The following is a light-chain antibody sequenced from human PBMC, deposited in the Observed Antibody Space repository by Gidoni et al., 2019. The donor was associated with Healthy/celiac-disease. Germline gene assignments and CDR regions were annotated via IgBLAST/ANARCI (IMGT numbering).Light chain of an antibody. Sequence: EIVMTQSPATLSVSPGERATLSCRASQSVSSNLAWFQQKPGQAPRLLIYGASTRATGIPARFSGSGSETDFTLTISSLQSEDFAVYYCQQYNNWPPPITFGQGTRLEIK. CDR1: QSVSSN. CDR2: GAS. V-gene: IGKV3D-15*01. CDR3: QQYNNWPPPIT. J-gene: IGKJ5*01.